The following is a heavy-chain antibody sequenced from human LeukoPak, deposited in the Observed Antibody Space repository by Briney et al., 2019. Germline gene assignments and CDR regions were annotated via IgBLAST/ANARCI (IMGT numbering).Heavy chain of an antibody. CDR3: ARESGSYYGGYYFDY. D-gene: IGHD1-26*01. V-gene: IGHV3-21*01. CDR1: GFTFSSYS. CDR2: ISSSSSYI. Sequence: GGSLRLACAASGFTFSSYSLNWVRQAAGKGLEWVSSISSSSSYIYYADSVKGRFTISRDNAKNSLYLQMNSLRAEDTAVYYCARESGSYYGGYYFDYWGQGTLVTVSS. J-gene: IGHJ4*02.